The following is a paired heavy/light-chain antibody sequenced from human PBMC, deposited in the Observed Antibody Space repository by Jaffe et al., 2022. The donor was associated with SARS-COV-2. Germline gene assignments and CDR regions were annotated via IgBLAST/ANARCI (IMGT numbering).Heavy chain of an antibody. CDR2: IWYDGSIK. J-gene: IGHJ3*02. CDR3: ARERDFWSGVNAFDI. V-gene: IGHV3-33*01. Sequence: QVQLVDSGGGVVQPGRSLRLSCAASGFMFSSYGFHWVRQAPGKGLEWVAVIWYDGSIKNFADSVKGRFTISRDNSRNMLYLEMNSLRAEDTAIYYCARERDFWSGVNAFDIWGQGTMVTVSS. CDR1: GFMFSSYG. D-gene: IGHD3-3*01.
Light chain of an antibody. Sequence: DIQMTQSPSSLSASVGDRVTIACRASQNISSYLNWYQQKPGKAPKLLIYAASSLQSGFPSRFNGGGSGTDFTLTINSLQPEDFATYYCQQSYSNSALTFGGGTKVEIK. V-gene: IGKV1-39*01. J-gene: IGKJ4*01. CDR3: QQSYSNSALT. CDR1: QNISSY. CDR2: AAS.